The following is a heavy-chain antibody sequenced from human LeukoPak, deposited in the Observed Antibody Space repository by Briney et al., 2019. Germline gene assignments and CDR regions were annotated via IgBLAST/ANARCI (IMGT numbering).Heavy chain of an antibody. Sequence: GGSXXXXXAASGFTFSSXAXSXVRXAPGKGREWVSAISGSGGSTYYADSVKGRFTISRDNARNSLYLQMNSLRVGDTALYYCARGAEDRDYWGQGTLVTVSP. CDR3: ARGAEDRDY. J-gene: IGHJ4*02. CDR2: ISGSGGST. CDR1: GFTFSSXA. D-gene: IGHD5-24*01. V-gene: IGHV3-23*01.